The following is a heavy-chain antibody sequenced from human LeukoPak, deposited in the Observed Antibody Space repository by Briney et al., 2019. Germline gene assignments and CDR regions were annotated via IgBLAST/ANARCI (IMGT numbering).Heavy chain of an antibody. CDR1: GFSVSSNY. J-gene: IGHJ3*02. CDR3: ARDRESYDSRVYYYAGVFEI. CDR2: IYSGGST. Sequence: GGSLRLSCAASGFSVSSNYMSWVRQAPGKGLEWVSVIYSGGSTYYADSVKGRFTISRDDSKNTLSLQMNSLRAEDTAVYYCARDRESYDSRVYYYAGVFEIWAKGQWSPSLQ. D-gene: IGHD3-22*01. V-gene: IGHV3-66*01.